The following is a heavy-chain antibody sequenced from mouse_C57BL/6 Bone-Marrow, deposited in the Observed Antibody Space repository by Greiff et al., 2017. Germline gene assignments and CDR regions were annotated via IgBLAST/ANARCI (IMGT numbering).Heavy chain of an antibody. CDR1: GYAFTNYL. CDR3: ARSDYSNYGFAY. J-gene: IGHJ3*01. CDR2: INPGSGGT. D-gene: IGHD2-5*01. V-gene: IGHV1-54*01. Sequence: VKLMESGAELVRPGTSVKVSCKASGYAFTNYLIEWVKQRPGQGLEWIGVINPGSGGTNYNEKFKGKATLTADKSSSTAYMQLSSLTSEDSAVYFCARSDYSNYGFAYWGQGTLVTVSA.